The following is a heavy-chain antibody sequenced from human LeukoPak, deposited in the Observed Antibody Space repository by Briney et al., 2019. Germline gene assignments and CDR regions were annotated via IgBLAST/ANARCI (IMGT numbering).Heavy chain of an antibody. D-gene: IGHD6-19*01. Sequence: SETLSLTCTVSGGSISSSSYYWGWIRQPPGKGLEWIGSIYYSGSTYYNPSLKSRVTISVDTSKNQFSLKLSSVTAADTAVYYCARDLPLRGGDSSGWFREGYFDSWGQGTLVTVSS. CDR3: ARDLPLRGGDSSGWFREGYFDS. J-gene: IGHJ4*02. CDR1: GGSISSSSYY. CDR2: IYYSGST. V-gene: IGHV4-39*07.